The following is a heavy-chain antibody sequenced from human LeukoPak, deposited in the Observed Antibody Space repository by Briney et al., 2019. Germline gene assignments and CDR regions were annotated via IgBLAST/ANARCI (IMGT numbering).Heavy chain of an antibody. CDR2: IYHSGST. D-gene: IGHD3-3*01. V-gene: IGHV4-38-2*02. CDR3: ARERSHNDFWSGYSTGAFDI. CDR1: GYSISSGYY. J-gene: IGHJ3*02. Sequence: SETLSLTCTVSGYSISSGYYWGWIRQPPGKGLEWIGSIYHSGSTYYNPSLKSRVTISVDTSKNQFSLKLSSVTAADTAVYYCARERSHNDFWSGYSTGAFDIWGQGTMVTVSS.